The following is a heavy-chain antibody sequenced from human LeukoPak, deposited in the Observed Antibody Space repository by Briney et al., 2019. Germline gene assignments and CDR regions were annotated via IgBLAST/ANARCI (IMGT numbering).Heavy chain of an antibody. Sequence: ASVKVSCKASGYSFTNYGISWVRQAPGQGLEWMGWISTYDGNTNYVQKLQGRVTMTTDTSTSTAYMELRSLRSDDTAVYYCARGGVSNSWYRTPDYCGQGTLVAVSS. CDR2: ISTYDGNT. D-gene: IGHD6-13*01. J-gene: IGHJ4*02. V-gene: IGHV1-18*01. CDR1: GYSFTNYG. CDR3: ARGGVSNSWYRTPDY.